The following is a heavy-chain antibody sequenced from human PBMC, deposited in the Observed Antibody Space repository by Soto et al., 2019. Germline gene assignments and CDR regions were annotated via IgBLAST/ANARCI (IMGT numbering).Heavy chain of an antibody. J-gene: IGHJ4*02. CDR2: IYYSGST. CDR3: ARGGCSGGSCYRNPWYYFDY. D-gene: IGHD2-15*01. CDR1: GGSISSYY. Sequence: QVQLQESGPGLVKPSETLSLTCTVSGGSISSYYWSWIRQPPGKGLEWIGYIYYSGSTNYNPSLKSRVTISVDTSKNQFSLKLSSVTAADTAVYYCARGGCSGGSCYRNPWYYFDYWGQGTLVTVSS. V-gene: IGHV4-59*01.